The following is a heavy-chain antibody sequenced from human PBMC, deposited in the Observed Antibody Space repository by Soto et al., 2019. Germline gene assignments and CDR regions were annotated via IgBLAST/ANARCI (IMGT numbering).Heavy chain of an antibody. Sequence: ASVKVSCKASGYTFTSYGISWVRQAPGQGLEWMGWISAYNGNTNYAQKLQGRVTMTTDTSTSTAYMELRSLRSDDTAVYYCARPTVTNVLRTQWDAFHIWGQGTMVTVSS. V-gene: IGHV1-18*01. CDR3: ARPTVTNVLRTQWDAFHI. CDR1: GYTFTSYG. CDR2: ISAYNGNT. D-gene: IGHD4-17*01. J-gene: IGHJ3*02.